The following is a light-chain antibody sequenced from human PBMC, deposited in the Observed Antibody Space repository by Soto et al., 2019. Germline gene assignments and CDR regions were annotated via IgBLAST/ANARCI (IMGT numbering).Light chain of an antibody. Sequence: EIVLTPSPGPLSLSPGESATLSCEASQSVSSSYFAWYQQKPGQAPRLLIYGASSRATGIPDRFSGSGAGTDFTLTISRLEPEDFAVYYCQQYGSSPVTFGQGTKVDIK. V-gene: IGKV3-20*01. CDR2: GAS. CDR3: QQYGSSPVT. CDR1: QSVSSSY. J-gene: IGKJ1*01.